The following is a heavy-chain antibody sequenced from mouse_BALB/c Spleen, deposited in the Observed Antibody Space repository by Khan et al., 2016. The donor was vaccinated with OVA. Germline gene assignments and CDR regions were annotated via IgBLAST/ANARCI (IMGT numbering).Heavy chain of an antibody. V-gene: IGHV1-7*01. CDR1: GYTFTSYW. Sequence: QIQLVQSGAELAKPWASVKMSCKASGYTFTSYWMHWIKQRPGQGLVWIGYINPTSGYTDYNQKFKDKATLTADKSSSTAYMQLSSLTSDDSAVYYCARDRIDYWGQGTTLTVAS. J-gene: IGHJ2*01. CDR2: INPTSGYT. CDR3: ARDRIDY.